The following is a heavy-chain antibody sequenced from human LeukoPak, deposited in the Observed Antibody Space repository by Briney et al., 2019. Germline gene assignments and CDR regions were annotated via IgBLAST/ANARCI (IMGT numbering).Heavy chain of an antibody. CDR2: ISGSGGST. J-gene: IGHJ4*02. CDR1: GFTFSSYA. V-gene: IGHV3-23*01. D-gene: IGHD3-22*01. Sequence: PGGSLRLSCAASGFTFSSYAMSWVRQAPGKGLEWVSAISGSGGSTYYADSVKGRFTISRDNSKNTLYPQMNSLRAEDTAVYYCAKVLDYDSSGYYLDYWGQGTLVTVSS. CDR3: AKVLDYDSSGYYLDY.